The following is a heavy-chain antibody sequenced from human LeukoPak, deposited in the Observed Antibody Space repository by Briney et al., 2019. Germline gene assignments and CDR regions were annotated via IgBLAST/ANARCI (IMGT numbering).Heavy chain of an antibody. CDR3: ARNRYYYDFSGYYVDY. J-gene: IGHJ4*02. V-gene: IGHV5-10-1*01. D-gene: IGHD3-22*01. CDR1: GYSFSSYW. CDR2: IDPSDSYT. Sequence: PGESLKISCKGSGYSFSSYWISWVRQMPGKGLEWMGSIDPSDSYTNFSPSFQGHVTISTDKSISTAYLQWSSLRASDTAMYYCARNRYYYDFSGYYVDYWGQGTLVTVSS.